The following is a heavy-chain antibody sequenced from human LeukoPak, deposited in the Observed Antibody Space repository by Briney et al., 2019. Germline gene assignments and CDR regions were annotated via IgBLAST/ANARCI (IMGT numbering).Heavy chain of an antibody. D-gene: IGHD3-10*01. J-gene: IGHJ4*02. Sequence: PGRSLRLSCAASGFTFSSYAMHWVRQAPGKGLEWVAVISYDGSNKYYADSVKGRFTISRDNSKNTLYLQMNSLRAEDTAVYYCARAEPGGITMVRGVIDYWGQGTLVTVSS. CDR2: ISYDGSNK. CDR1: GFTFSSYA. V-gene: IGHV3-30*01. CDR3: ARAEPGGITMVRGVIDY.